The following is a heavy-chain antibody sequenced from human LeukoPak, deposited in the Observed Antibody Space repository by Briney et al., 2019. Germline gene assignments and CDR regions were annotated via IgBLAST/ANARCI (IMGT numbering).Heavy chain of an antibody. J-gene: IGHJ5*02. CDR3: TKDLHCSGGSCYDWFDP. D-gene: IGHD2-15*01. V-gene: IGHV3-23*01. CDR2: IGGSGRST. CDR1: GFTFSDYT. Sequence: PGGSLRLSCAASGFTFSDYTMRWVRQAPGKGREWVSAIGGSGRSTYYADSVKGRFTISRDNSKNTLSLQMNSLRAEDTAVYYCTKDLHCSGGSCYDWFDPWGQGTLVSVSS.